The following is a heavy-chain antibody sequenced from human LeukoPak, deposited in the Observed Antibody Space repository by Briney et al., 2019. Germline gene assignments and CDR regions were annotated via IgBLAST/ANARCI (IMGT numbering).Heavy chain of an antibody. D-gene: IGHD2-2*01. Sequence: RPSETLSLTCAVYGGSFSGYYWSWIRQPPGKGLEWIGEINHSGSTNYNPSLKSRVTISVDTSKNQFSLKLSSVTAADTAVYYCARLRGCSSTSCPYYFDYWGQGTLVTVSS. J-gene: IGHJ4*02. CDR1: GGSFSGYY. CDR3: ARLRGCSSTSCPYYFDY. CDR2: INHSGST. V-gene: IGHV4-34*01.